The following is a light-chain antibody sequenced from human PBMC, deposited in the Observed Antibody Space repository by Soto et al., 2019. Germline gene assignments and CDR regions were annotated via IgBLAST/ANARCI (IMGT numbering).Light chain of an antibody. CDR3: QPYDSSLSGVVV. J-gene: IGLJ2*01. Sequence: QSVLTQPPSVSGAPGHRVTISFTGSSSNIGAGYDVHWYQQLPGTAPKLLIYGNSNRPSGVPDRFSGSKSGTSASLAITGLQAEDEADYYCQPYDSSLSGVVVFGGGTQLTVL. V-gene: IGLV1-40*01. CDR2: GNS. CDR1: SSNIGAGYD.